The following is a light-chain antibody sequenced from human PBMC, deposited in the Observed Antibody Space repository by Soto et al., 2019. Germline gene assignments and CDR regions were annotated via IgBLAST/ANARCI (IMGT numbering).Light chain of an antibody. CDR2: DAS. Sequence: EIVLTKSPATMYLSPGERTTLSCRASQSFSPYLAWYQQKPGQDPRLLVYDASDRATGIPARFSGSGPGTDFALTISSLEPGAFAVYYQQQRSSWPLYTLGQVSKLEIK. J-gene: IGKJ2*01. CDR1: QSFSPY. V-gene: IGKV3-11*01. CDR3: QQRSSWPLYT.